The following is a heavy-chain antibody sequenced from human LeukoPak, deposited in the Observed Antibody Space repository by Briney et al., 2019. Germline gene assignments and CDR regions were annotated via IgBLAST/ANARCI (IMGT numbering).Heavy chain of an antibody. Sequence: SVKVSCKASGGTFISYAISWVRQAPGQGLEWMGGIIPIFGTANYAQKFQGRVTITADESTSTAYMELSSLRSEDTAVYYCARYCSGGSCYATGGYYYGMDVWGQGTTVTVSS. CDR3: ARYCSGGSCYATGGYYYGMDV. CDR2: IIPIFGTA. J-gene: IGHJ6*02. CDR1: GGTFISYA. V-gene: IGHV1-69*13. D-gene: IGHD2-15*01.